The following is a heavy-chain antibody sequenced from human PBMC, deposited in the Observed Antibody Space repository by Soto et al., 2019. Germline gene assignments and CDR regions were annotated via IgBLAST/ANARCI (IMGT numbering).Heavy chain of an antibody. CDR2: IYYSGST. D-gene: IGHD3-10*01. CDR3: ARGSRITMVRGVIGGYNWFDP. Sequence: QVQLQESGPGLVKPSQTLSLTCTVSGGSISSGGYYWSWIRQHPGKGLEWIGYIYYSGSTYYNPSLKSRVTIAVDTSKNQFSLKLSSVTAADTAVYYCARGSRITMVRGVIGGYNWFDPWGQGTLVTVSS. CDR1: GGSISSGGYY. J-gene: IGHJ5*02. V-gene: IGHV4-31*03.